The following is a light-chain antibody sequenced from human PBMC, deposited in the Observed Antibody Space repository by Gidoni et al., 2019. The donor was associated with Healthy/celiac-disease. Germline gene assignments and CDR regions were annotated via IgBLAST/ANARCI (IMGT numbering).Light chain of an antibody. V-gene: IGKV3-15*01. CDR1: QSVSSN. J-gene: IGKJ2*02. CDR3: QQYNNWPPWT. Sequence: PGERATRSCRASQSVSSNLAWYQQKPGQAPRLLIYGASTRATGIPARFSGSGSGTEFTLTISSLQSEDFAVYYCQQYNNWPPWTFGQGTKLEIK. CDR2: GAS.